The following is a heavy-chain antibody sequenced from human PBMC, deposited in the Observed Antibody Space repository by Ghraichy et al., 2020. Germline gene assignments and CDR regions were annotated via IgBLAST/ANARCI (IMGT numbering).Heavy chain of an antibody. CDR2: ISGSGGST. CDR1: GFTFSSYA. D-gene: IGHD2-2*01. V-gene: IGHV3-23*01. J-gene: IGHJ4*02. Sequence: GGYLRLSCAASGFTFSSYAMSWVRQAPGKGLEWVSAISGSGGSTYYADSVKGRFTISRDNSKNTLYLQMNSLRAEDTAVYYCAKDRGGNIVVVPASSFDYWGQGTLVTVSS. CDR3: AKDRGGNIVVVPASSFDY.